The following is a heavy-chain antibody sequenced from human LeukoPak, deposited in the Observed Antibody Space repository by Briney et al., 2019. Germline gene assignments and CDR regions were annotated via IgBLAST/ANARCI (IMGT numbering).Heavy chain of an antibody. D-gene: IGHD3-16*01. V-gene: IGHV3-53*01. Sequence: GGSLRLSCAASGFTVSSNYMSWVRQAPGKGLEWVSGIIDNGDTTYHANSVKGRFTISRDNSKNTLYLQMHSLRAEDTAVYYCAELGGQEIYNYYVGVWGKGTTVAVSS. CDR2: IDNGDTT. CDR1: GFTVSSNY. J-gene: IGHJ6*03. CDR3: AELGGQEIYNYYVGV.